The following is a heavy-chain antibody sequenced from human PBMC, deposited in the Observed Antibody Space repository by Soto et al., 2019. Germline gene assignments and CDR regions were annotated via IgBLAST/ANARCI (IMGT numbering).Heavy chain of an antibody. V-gene: IGHV5-51*01. Sequence: EVQLVQSGAEVKTPGESLKISCKASGYIFTTYWIAWVRQMPGKGLEWIGIINPTDSDTRYSPSFQGQVTISADKSIRTTYLQWSSLKASDTAIYYCARQWNFDYWGQGTLVTVSS. D-gene: IGHD5-12*01. CDR1: GYIFTTYW. CDR3: ARQWNFDY. CDR2: INPTDSDT. J-gene: IGHJ4*02.